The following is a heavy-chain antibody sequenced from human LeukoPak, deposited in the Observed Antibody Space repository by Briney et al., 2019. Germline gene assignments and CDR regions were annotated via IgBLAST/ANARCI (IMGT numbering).Heavy chain of an antibody. D-gene: IGHD3-22*01. CDR1: GFTFSSYT. V-gene: IGHV3-64*04. J-gene: IGHJ4*02. CDR2: ISSDGGST. Sequence: PGGSLRLSCSASGFTFSSYTMHWVRQAPGKGLEYVSAISSDGGSTYYADSVKGRFTISRDNSKNTLYLQMNSLRAEDTAVYYCAKESFIPYRYHSSGYIDYWGQGTLVTVSS. CDR3: AKESFIPYRYHSSGYIDY.